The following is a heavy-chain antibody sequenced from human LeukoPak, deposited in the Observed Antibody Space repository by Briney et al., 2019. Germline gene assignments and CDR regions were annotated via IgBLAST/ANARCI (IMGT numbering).Heavy chain of an antibody. CDR3: AREGGYYYDSSGSD. J-gene: IGHJ4*02. V-gene: IGHV3-21*04. CDR1: GFTFSSYS. D-gene: IGHD3-22*01. Sequence: SGGSLRLSCAASGFTFSSYSMNWVRQAPGKGLEWVSSISSSSSYIYYADSVKGRFTISRDNAKNSLYLQMNSLRAEDTALYYCAREGGYYYDSSGSDWGQGTLVTVSS. CDR2: ISSSSSYI.